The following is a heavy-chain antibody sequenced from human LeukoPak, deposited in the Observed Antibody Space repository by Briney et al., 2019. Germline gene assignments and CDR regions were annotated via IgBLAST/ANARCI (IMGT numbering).Heavy chain of an antibody. J-gene: IGHJ4*01. D-gene: IGHD3-10*01. Sequence: SETLSLTCAVYGGSFSGYYWSWIRQPPGKGLEWIGEINHSGSTNYNPSLKSRVTISVDTSKNQFSLKLSSVTAADTAVYYCARLPGFGELFHGNYWGHGTLVTVSS. CDR1: GGSFSGYY. V-gene: IGHV4-34*01. CDR3: ARLPGFGELFHGNY. CDR2: INHSGST.